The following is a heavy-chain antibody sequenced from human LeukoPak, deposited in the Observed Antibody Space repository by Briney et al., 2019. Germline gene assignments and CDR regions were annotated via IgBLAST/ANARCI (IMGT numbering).Heavy chain of an antibody. CDR2: IYYSGST. Sequence: SETLSLTCTVSGGSISNYYWSWIRQPPGKGLEWIGSIYYSGSTYYNPSLKSRVTISVDTSKNQFSLKLSSVTAADTAVYYCARNENDYGGNYPFDYWGQGTLVTVSS. V-gene: IGHV4-39*01. CDR3: ARNENDYGGNYPFDY. J-gene: IGHJ4*02. D-gene: IGHD4-23*01. CDR1: GGSISNYY.